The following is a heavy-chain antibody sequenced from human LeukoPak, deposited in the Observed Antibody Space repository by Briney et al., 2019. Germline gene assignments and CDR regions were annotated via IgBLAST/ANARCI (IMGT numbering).Heavy chain of an antibody. CDR3: ARHSRAGYNYLDY. CDR1: GGSMRSYN. V-gene: IGHV4-59*08. D-gene: IGHD5-24*01. Sequence: SETLSLTCTLSGGSMRSYNWSCMPGPPGKGGVWSGYFYYSGSTINNPSLKSRVTISVDTSKNQFSLKLRSVTAADTAVYYCARHSRAGYNYLDYWGQGTLVTVSS. CDR2: FYYSGST. J-gene: IGHJ4*02.